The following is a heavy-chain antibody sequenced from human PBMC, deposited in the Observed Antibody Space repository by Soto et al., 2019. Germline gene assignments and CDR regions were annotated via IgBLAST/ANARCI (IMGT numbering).Heavy chain of an antibody. J-gene: IGHJ4*02. V-gene: IGHV3-23*01. CDR2: ISGSGGSP. CDR3: AKQYYYDRSGHFDS. D-gene: IGHD3-22*01. Sequence: PWGSLRLSCAASGFTFSSYAMSWVRQAPGKGLEWISGISGSGGSPYYADSVKGRFTISRDNSKNILYLQMNSLRAEDTALYYCAKQYYYDRSGHFDSWGQGTLVTVS. CDR1: GFTFSSYA.